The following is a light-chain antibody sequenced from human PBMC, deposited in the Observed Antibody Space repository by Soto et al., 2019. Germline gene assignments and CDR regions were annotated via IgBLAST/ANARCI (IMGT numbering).Light chain of an antibody. CDR1: QSISSIY. CDR3: QQYGSSRGAYT. J-gene: IGKJ2*01. V-gene: IGKV3-20*01. CDR2: GVS. Sequence: EIVLMQSPGTLSLSPGERATLSCRASQSISSIYLAWYQQKPGQAPRLLIYGVSRRATGIPDRFSGSRSGTDFTLTISRLEPEDFAVYYCQQYGSSRGAYTFGQGTKLEIK.